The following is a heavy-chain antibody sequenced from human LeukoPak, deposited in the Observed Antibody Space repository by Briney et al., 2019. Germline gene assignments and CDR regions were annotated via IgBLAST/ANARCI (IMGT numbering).Heavy chain of an antibody. CDR2: VDNAATGT. D-gene: IGHD6-6*01. CDR3: AKHITSSYYGIDA. V-gene: IGHV3-23*05. Sequence: GGSLRLSCEAAGFIFRNYWMGWVRQAPGKGLEWVSSVDNAATGTYYADSVRGRFTISRDNSKNTVYLQMNTLRAEDTAVYYCAKHITSSYYGIDAWGQGTTVTVSS. J-gene: IGHJ6*02. CDR1: GFIFRNYW.